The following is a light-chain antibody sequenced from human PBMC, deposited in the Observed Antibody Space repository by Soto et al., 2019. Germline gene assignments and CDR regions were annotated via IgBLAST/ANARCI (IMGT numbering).Light chain of an antibody. CDR2: WAS. V-gene: IGKV4-1*01. CDR1: QSVLYSSNNKNY. Sequence: DILMTQSPASLAVSLGERATINCKSSQSVLYSSNNKNYLAWYQQKPGQPPKLLIYWASTRESGVPDRFSGSGSGTDFTLTISSLQAEDVAVYYCQQYYSTPTFGQGTKVDNK. CDR3: QQYYSTPT. J-gene: IGKJ1*01.